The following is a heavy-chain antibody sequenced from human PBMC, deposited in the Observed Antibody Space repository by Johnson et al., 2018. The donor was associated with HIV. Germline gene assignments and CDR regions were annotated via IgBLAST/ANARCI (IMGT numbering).Heavy chain of an antibody. CDR2: IYSGGST. Sequence: VQLVESGGGVVQPGRSLILSCAASGFTFDDYGMSWVRQGPGKGLEWVSVIYSGGSTYYADSVKGRFTISRDNSKNTLYLQMNSVRAEDTAVYYCARGGIIHDAFDIWGQGTMVTVSS. V-gene: IGHV3-66*01. D-gene: IGHD1-1*01. CDR3: ARGGIIHDAFDI. J-gene: IGHJ3*02. CDR1: GFTFDDYG.